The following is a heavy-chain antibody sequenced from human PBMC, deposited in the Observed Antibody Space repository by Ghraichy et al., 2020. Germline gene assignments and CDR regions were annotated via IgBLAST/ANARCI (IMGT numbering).Heavy chain of an antibody. V-gene: IGHV3-48*02. J-gene: IGHJ4*02. CDR2: ISTSSGTI. D-gene: IGHD3-22*01. Sequence: GGSLRLSCTASGFTFSNYIMNWVRQAPGKGLEWLSYISTSSGTIYYADSVRGRFTISRDNAKNSLYLQMNSLRDEDTAVYYCARSSGPTTRSPYYFDNWGQGNLVTVSS. CDR3: ARSSGPTTRSPYYFDN. CDR1: GFTFSNYI.